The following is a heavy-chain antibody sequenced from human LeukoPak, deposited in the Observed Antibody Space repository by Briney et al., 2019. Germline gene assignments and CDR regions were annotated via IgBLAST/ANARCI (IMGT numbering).Heavy chain of an antibody. CDR1: GFTFSSYA. CDR3: AKDSSGWYRDYFDY. Sequence: GGSLRLSCAASGFTFSSYAMSWVRQAPGTGLEWVSAISGSGGSTYYADSVKGRFTISRDNSKNMLYLQMNSLRAEDTAVYYCAKDSSGWYRDYFDYWGQGTLVTVSS. J-gene: IGHJ4*02. V-gene: IGHV3-23*01. D-gene: IGHD6-19*01. CDR2: ISGSGGST.